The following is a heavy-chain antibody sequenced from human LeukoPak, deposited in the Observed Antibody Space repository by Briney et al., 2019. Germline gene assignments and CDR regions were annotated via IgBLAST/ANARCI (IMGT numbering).Heavy chain of an antibody. D-gene: IGHD3-10*01. CDR1: GGSISSNSYY. J-gene: IGHJ4*02. CDR3: ARGYYYGSGSPDY. V-gene: IGHV4-39*01. Sequence: SETLSLTCTVSGGSISSNSYYWGWIRQPPGKGLEWIGSIYYSGSTYYNPSLKSRVTISVDTSKNQFSLKLSSVTAADTAVYYCARGYYYGSGSPDYWGQGTLVTVSS. CDR2: IYYSGST.